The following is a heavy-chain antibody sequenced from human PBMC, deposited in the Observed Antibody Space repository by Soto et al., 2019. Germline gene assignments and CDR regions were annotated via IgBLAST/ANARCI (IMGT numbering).Heavy chain of an antibody. V-gene: IGHV4-34*01. CDR1: GGSFSGYY. D-gene: IGHD3-3*01. J-gene: IGHJ5*02. CDR2: INHSGST. CDR3: ARAGAGITIFGVVLYNWFDP. Sequence: SETLSLTCAVYGGSFSGYYWSWIRQPPGKGLEWIGEINHSGSTNYNPSLKSRVTISVDTSKNQFSLKLSSVTAADTAVYYCARAGAGITIFGVVLYNWFDPWGQGTLVTVSS.